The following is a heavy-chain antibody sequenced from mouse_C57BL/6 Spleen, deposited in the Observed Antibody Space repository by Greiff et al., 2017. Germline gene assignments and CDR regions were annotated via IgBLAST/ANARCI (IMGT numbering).Heavy chain of an antibody. CDR3: TGRPYPFAY. J-gene: IGHJ3*01. CDR2: IRLKSDNYAT. Sequence: EVKLVESGGGLVQPGGSMKLSCVASGFTFSNYWMNWVRQSPEKGLEWVAQIRLKSDNYATHYAESVKGRFTISRDDSKSSVYLQMNNLRAEDTGIYYCTGRPYPFAYWGQGTLVTVSA. CDR1: GFTFSNYW. V-gene: IGHV6-3*01.